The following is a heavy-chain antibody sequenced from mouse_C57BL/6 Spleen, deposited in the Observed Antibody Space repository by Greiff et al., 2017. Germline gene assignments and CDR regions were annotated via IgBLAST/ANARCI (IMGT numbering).Heavy chain of an antibody. CDR3: ARLNLLGFDY. J-gene: IGHJ2*01. CDR2: IDPSDSAT. V-gene: IGHV1-52*01. D-gene: IGHD1-1*01. Sequence: QVQLQQPGAELVRPGSSVKLSCKASGYTFTSYWMHWVKQRPIQGLEWIGNIDPSDSATHYNQKFKDKATLTVDKSSSTAYMQLSSLTSEDSAVYYCARLNLLGFDYWGQGTTLTVSS. CDR1: GYTFTSYW.